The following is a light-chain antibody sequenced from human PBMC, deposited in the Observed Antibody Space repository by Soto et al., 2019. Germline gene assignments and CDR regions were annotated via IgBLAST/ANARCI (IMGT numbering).Light chain of an antibody. CDR3: SSYTSRSTPI. J-gene: IGLJ2*01. V-gene: IGLV2-14*01. CDR1: SSDVGGFNY. CDR2: EVS. Sequence: QSALTQPASVSGSPGQSITISCTGTSSDVGGFNYVSWYQHHPGKAPKLMIYEVSNRPSGVSNRFSGSKSGNTGSLTISGLQAEDEADYYCSSYTSRSTPIFGGGTKLTVL.